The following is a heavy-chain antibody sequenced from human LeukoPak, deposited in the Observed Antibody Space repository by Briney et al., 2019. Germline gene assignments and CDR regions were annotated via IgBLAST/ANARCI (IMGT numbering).Heavy chain of an antibody. CDR1: GGSFSGYY. Sequence: PSETLSLTCAVYGGSFSGYYWSWIRQPPGKGLEWIGEINHSGSTNYNPSLKSRVTISVDTSKNQFSLKLSSVTAADTAVYYCARIEPYSGSYYVRGSFDYWGQGTLVTVSS. D-gene: IGHD1-26*01. J-gene: IGHJ4*02. V-gene: IGHV4-34*01. CDR3: ARIEPYSGSYYVRGSFDY. CDR2: INHSGST.